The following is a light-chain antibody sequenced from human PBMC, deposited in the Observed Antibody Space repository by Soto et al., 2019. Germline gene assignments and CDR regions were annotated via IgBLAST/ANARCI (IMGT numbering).Light chain of an antibody. CDR3: QHYNSYPWT. V-gene: IGKV1-5*01. CDR1: QTITTW. Sequence: DIQMSQSPSTLSASVGDKVTITCRASQTITTWVAWYQQKPGRAPKLLIYDVSSLERGVPSRFSGSGSGTEFTLTISSLQPDDFATYYCQHYNSYPWTFGQGTKVDIK. CDR2: DVS. J-gene: IGKJ1*01.